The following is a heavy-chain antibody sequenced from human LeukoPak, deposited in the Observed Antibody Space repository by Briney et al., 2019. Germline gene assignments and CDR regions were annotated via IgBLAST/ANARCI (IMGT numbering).Heavy chain of an antibody. D-gene: IGHD2-15*01. CDR2: MNPNSGNT. CDR3: ARLGRYCSGGSCSYNI. J-gene: IGHJ3*02. Sequence: ASVKVCCKASGYTFTSYDIKWVRQATGQGLEWMGWMNPNSGNTGYAQKFQGRVTMTRNTSISTAYMELSSLRSEDTAVYYCARLGRYCSGGSCSYNIWGQGTMVTVSS. CDR1: GYTFTSYD. V-gene: IGHV1-8*01.